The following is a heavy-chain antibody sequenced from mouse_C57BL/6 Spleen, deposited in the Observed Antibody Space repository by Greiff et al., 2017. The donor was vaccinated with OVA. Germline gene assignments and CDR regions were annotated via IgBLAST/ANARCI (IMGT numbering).Heavy chain of an antibody. Sequence: QVQLQQPGAELVKPGASVGWGWTTSFYTFTSYWMHWVKQRPGQGLEWIGMIHPNSGSTNYNEKFKSKATLTVDKSSSTAYMQLSSLTSEDSAVYYCARESSGYGYWGQGTTLTVSS. CDR1: FYTFTSYW. J-gene: IGHJ2*01. CDR3: ARESSGYGY. V-gene: IGHV1-64*01. CDR2: IHPNSGST. D-gene: IGHD3-2*02.